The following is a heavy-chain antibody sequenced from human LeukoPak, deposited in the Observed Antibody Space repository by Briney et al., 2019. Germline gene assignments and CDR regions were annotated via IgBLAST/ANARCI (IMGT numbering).Heavy chain of an antibody. Sequence: PGGSLRLSCAASGFTFSRYSVNWVRQAPGKGLEWVAYIRTGSGGIYYAYSVKGRFTISTDTAKNSLYLEMNNLRDGDTAVYYCARDDSWAFDYWGQGTLVTVSS. V-gene: IGHV3-48*02. CDR2: IRTGSGGI. CDR3: ARDDSWAFDY. CDR1: GFTFSRYS. D-gene: IGHD2-21*02. J-gene: IGHJ4*02.